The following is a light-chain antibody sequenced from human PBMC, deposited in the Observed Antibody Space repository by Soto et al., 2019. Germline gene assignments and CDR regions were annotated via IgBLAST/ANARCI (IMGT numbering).Light chain of an antibody. Sequence: DIQMTQSPPSLSASVGDRVTITCQAGQDISNYLIWYQQKPGTAPKLLIYDAVNLEIGVPSRFSESGSGTDFTFTISSLQPEDIATYYCQQYYSLPLTFGPGTKLDIK. J-gene: IGKJ3*01. CDR2: DAV. V-gene: IGKV1-33*01. CDR1: QDISNY. CDR3: QQYYSLPLT.